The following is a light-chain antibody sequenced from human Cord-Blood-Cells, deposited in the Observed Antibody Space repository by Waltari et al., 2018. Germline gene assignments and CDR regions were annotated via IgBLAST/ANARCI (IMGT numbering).Light chain of an antibody. CDR1: QSISSY. J-gene: IGKJ2*01. CDR2: AAS. V-gene: IGKV1-39*01. CDR3: QQSNSTPYT. Sequence: DIQMTQSPSSLSASVGDRVTITCRASQSISSYLNWYQQKPGKAPKLLIYAASSVQSGVPSRFSSSGSGTDFTLTISSLQPEDSATYYCQQSNSTPYTFGQGTKLEIK.